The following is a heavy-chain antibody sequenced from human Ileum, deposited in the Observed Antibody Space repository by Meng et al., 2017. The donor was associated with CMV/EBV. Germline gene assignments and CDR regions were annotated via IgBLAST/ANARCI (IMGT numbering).Heavy chain of an antibody. CDR3: VSGVDPPFDY. CDR2: ISSSGSTI. V-gene: IGHV3-11*04. J-gene: IGHJ4*02. Sequence: GGSLRLSCAASGFTFSDYYMSWIRQAPGKGLEWVSYISSSGSTIYYADSVKGRFTISRDNAKNSLFLQMNSLRVDDTAVYYCVSGVDPPFDYWGQGTLVTVSS. CDR1: GFTFSDYY. D-gene: IGHD3-10*01.